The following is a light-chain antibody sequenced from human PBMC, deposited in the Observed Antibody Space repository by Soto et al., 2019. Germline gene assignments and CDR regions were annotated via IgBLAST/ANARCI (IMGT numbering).Light chain of an antibody. CDR3: LLSYNGPYV. CDR1: TGAVTNGHY. CDR2: DTT. V-gene: IGLV7-46*01. J-gene: IGLJ1*01. Sequence: QAVVTQEPSLTVSPGGTVTLTCGSRTGAVTNGHYPYWVQQKPGQGSRTMISDTTNRHSWTPARFSGSLLGGKAALTLSGAQPEDEAVYYCLLSYNGPYVFGTGTKVTVL.